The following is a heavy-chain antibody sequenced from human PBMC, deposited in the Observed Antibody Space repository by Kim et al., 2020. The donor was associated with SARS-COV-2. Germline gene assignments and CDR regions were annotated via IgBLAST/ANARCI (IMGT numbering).Heavy chain of an antibody. CDR1: GGSFSGYY. Sequence: SETLSLTCAVYGGSFSGYYWSWIRQPPGKGLEWIGEINHSGSTNYNPSLKSRVTISVDTSKNQFSLKLSSVTAADTAVYYCARSLSGVVPAAPAYWGQGTLVTVSS. D-gene: IGHD2-2*01. CDR3: ARSLSGVVPAAPAY. CDR2: INHSGST. J-gene: IGHJ4*02. V-gene: IGHV4-34*01.